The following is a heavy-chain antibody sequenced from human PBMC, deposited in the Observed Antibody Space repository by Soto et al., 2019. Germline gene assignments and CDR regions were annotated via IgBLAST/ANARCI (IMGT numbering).Heavy chain of an antibody. CDR2: IYSGGST. V-gene: IGHV3-53*01. CDR1: GFTVSSNY. Sequence: EVQLVESGGGLIQPGGSLRLSCAASGFTVSSNYMSWVRQAPGKGLEWVSVIYSGGSTYYADSVKGRFTISRDNSKNTLYLQMNSRRAEDTAVYYCARNYGDCIWYFDLWGRGTLVTVSS. CDR3: ARNYGDCIWYFDL. D-gene: IGHD4-17*01. J-gene: IGHJ2*01.